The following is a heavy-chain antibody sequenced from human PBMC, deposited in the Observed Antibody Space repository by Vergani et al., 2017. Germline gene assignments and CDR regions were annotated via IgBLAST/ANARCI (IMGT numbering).Heavy chain of an antibody. V-gene: IGHV4-39*01. J-gene: IGHJ5*02. CDR3: ARHSTVEWLVKLGWIDP. Sequence: QLQLQESGPGLVKPSATLSLTCSVSGASIRSSNYYWGWIRQPPGKGLEWIASIYYSGSTYYHPSVKSRVTISVDTSKNPFSLRLSSVTAADTAVYFCARHSTVEWLVKLGWIDPWGQGILVTVSS. D-gene: IGHD6-19*01. CDR1: GASIRSSNYY. CDR2: IYYSGST.